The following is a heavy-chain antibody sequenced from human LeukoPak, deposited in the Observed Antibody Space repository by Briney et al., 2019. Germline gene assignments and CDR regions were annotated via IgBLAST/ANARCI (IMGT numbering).Heavy chain of an antibody. Sequence: SETLSLTCTVSGGSISSYYWSWIRQPAGKGLEWIGRIYTSGSTNYNPSLKSRVTMSVDTSKNQFSLKLSSVTAADTAVYYCARDCSSTSCYGEPRLTYWGQGILVTVSS. CDR3: ARDCSSTSCYGEPRLTY. J-gene: IGHJ4*02. V-gene: IGHV4-4*07. CDR2: IYTSGST. D-gene: IGHD2-2*01. CDR1: GGSISSYY.